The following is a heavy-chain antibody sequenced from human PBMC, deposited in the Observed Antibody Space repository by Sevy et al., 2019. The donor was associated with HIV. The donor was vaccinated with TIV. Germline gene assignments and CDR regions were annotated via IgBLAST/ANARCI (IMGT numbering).Heavy chain of an antibody. Sequence: GESLKISCAASGFTFSSYAMSWVRQAPGKGLEWVSAISGSGGSTYYADSVKGRFTISRDNSKNTLYLQMNSLRAEDTAVYYCAKPMVGGYSNHATTPEGYYYYMDVWGKGTTVTVSS. CDR3: AKPMVGGYSNHATTPEGYYYYMDV. V-gene: IGHV3-23*01. CDR2: ISGSGGST. CDR1: GFTFSSYA. J-gene: IGHJ6*03. D-gene: IGHD4-4*01.